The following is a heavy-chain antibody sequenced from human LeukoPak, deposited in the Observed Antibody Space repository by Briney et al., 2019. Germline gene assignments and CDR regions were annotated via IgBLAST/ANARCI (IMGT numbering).Heavy chain of an antibody. CDR2: INSDGSST. CDR3: ARDSSYDILTGYYKGIAEVYFDY. Sequence: QAGGSLRLSCAASGFTFSSYWMHSVRQAPGKGLVWVSRINSDGSSTSYADSVKGRFTISRDNAKNSLYLQMNSLRAEDTALYYCARDSSYDILTGYYKGIAEVYFDYWGQGTLVTVSS. CDR1: GFTFSSYW. V-gene: IGHV3-74*01. J-gene: IGHJ4*02. D-gene: IGHD3-9*01.